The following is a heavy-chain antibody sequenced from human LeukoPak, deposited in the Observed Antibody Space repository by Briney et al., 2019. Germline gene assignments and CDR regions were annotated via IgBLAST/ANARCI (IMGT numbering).Heavy chain of an antibody. CDR3: ARGTRFGAASDTGY. V-gene: IGHV1-2*02. CDR1: GYTFTDYY. CDR2: INPKSGGT. Sequence: ASVKVSCKASGYTFTDYYLHWVRQAPGQGLEWMGWINPKSGGTNYAQKFQGRVTMTRDTSISTIYMELSRLIFDDTAVYYCARGTRFGAASDTGYWGQGTLVTVSS. D-gene: IGHD6-13*01. J-gene: IGHJ4*02.